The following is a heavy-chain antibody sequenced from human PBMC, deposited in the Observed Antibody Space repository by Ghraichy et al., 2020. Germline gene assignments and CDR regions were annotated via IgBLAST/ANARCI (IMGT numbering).Heavy chain of an antibody. V-gene: IGHV1-46*03. J-gene: IGHJ4*02. CDR3: ARGEASGYDDRRNEAGPSDFDY. D-gene: IGHD5-12*01. Sequence: ASVKVSCKASGYTFTSYYMHWVRQAPGQGLEWMGIINASGGSTSYAQKFQGRVTMTRDTSTSTVYMELSSLRSEDTAVYYCARGEASGYDDRRNEAGPSDFDYWGQGTLVTVSS. CDR1: GYTFTSYY. CDR2: INASGGST.